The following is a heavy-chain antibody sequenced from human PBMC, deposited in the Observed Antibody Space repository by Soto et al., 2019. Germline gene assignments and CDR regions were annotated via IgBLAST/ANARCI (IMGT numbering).Heavy chain of an antibody. CDR3: ASYLYYDILTGYGGFDP. V-gene: IGHV4-31*03. CDR1: GGSISSGGYY. Sequence: PSETLSLTCTVSGGSISSGGYYWSWIRQHPGKGLEWIGYIYYSGSTYYNPSLKSRVTISVDTSKNQFSLKLSSVTAADTAVYYCASYLYYDILTGYGGFDPWGQGTLVTVSS. CDR2: IYYSGST. D-gene: IGHD3-9*01. J-gene: IGHJ5*02.